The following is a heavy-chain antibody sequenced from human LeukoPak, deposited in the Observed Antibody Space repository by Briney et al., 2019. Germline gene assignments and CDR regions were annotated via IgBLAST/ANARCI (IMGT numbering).Heavy chain of an antibody. CDR2: ISGSGGST. V-gene: IGHV3-23*01. CDR1: GFTFSSYA. D-gene: IGHD3-10*01. CDR3: AKVAPSITMVRGVIAYFDN. Sequence: PGGSLRLSCAASGFTFSSYAMSWVRQAPGKGLEWVSAISGSGGSTYYADSVKGRFTISRDNSKNTLYLQMNSLRAEDTAVYYCAKVAPSITMVRGVIAYFDNWGQGTLVTLSS. J-gene: IGHJ4*02.